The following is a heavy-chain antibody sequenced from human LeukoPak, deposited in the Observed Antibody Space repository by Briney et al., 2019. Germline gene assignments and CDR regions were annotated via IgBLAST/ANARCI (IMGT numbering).Heavy chain of an antibody. V-gene: IGHV5-51*01. CDR3: ASPHMITFGGVIAPPEY. CDR1: GYSFTSYW. D-gene: IGHD3-16*02. J-gene: IGHJ4*02. CDR2: IYPGDSDT. Sequence: GESLKISCKGSGYSFTSYWIGWVRQMPGKGLEWMGIIYPGDSDTRYSPSFQGQVTISADKSISTAYLQWGSLKASDTAMYYCASPHMITFGGVIAPPEYWGQGTLVTVSS.